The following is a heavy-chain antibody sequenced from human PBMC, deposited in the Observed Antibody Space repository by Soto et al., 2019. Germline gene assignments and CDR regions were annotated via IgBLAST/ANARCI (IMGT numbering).Heavy chain of an antibody. J-gene: IGHJ5*01. CDR3: ARGRYCLTGRCFPNWFDS. D-gene: IGHD2-15*01. CDR2: IYKSATT. Sequence: TLSLTCSVSGDSISTVDYFWAWIRQPPGQALEYIGYIYKSATTYYNPSFESRVAISLDTSKSQFSLNVTSVTAADTAVYFCARGRYCLTGRCFPNWFDSWGQGTLVTSPQ. V-gene: IGHV4-30-4*01. CDR1: GDSISTVDYF.